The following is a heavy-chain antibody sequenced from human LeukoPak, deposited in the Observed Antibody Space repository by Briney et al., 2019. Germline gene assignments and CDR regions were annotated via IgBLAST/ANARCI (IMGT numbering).Heavy chain of an antibody. CDR3: ARGRGAVAGTGNTYYFDY. V-gene: IGHV7-4-1*02. Sequence: ASVKVSCKASGGTFSSYAINWVRQAPGQGLEWMGWINTNTGNPTHAQGFTGRFVFSLDTSVSTAYLQISSLKAEDTAVYYCARGRGAVAGTGNTYYFDYWGQGTLVTVSS. CDR1: GGTFSSYA. D-gene: IGHD6-19*01. CDR2: INTNTGNP. J-gene: IGHJ4*02.